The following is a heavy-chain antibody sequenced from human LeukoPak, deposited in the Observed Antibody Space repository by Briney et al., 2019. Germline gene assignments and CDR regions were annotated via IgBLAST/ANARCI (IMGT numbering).Heavy chain of an antibody. Sequence: PGGSLRLSHAASGFTFSSYAVHCVGEAPGKGVEGVAVISYYGSNKYYPDSVKGRFTITRDNAKHTAYPQTSSPRADDTGVYYCATTVNIATPGHLWGQGALVTVSS. J-gene: IGHJ4*02. CDR3: ATTVNIATPGHL. V-gene: IGHV3-30-3*01. D-gene: IGHD6-13*01. CDR1: GFTFSSYA. CDR2: ISYYGSNK.